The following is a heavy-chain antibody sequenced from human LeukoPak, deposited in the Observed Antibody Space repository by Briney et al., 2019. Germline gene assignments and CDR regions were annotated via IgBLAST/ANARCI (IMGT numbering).Heavy chain of an antibody. D-gene: IGHD2-2*01. V-gene: IGHV3-74*01. CDR2: ISGDGRNI. CDR1: GFTFSSYW. CDR3: ARDHPHCSSTSCLFDY. Sequence: GGSLRLSCVASGFTFSSYWMHWVRQDPRKGLVWVSRISGDGRNINYADSVRGRFTISRDNAKNTLYLQMNTLRVEDTAVYYCARDHPHCSSTSCLFDYWGQGTLVTVSS. J-gene: IGHJ4*02.